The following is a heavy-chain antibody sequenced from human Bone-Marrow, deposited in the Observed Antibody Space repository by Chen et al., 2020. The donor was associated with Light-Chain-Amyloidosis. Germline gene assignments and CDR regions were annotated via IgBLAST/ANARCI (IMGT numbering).Heavy chain of an antibody. D-gene: IGHD6-19*01. CDR2: INPKSGNT. CDR3: ARGRLGYDP. CDR1: GYPFSNFD. V-gene: IGHV1-8*02. Sequence: QVQLVQSGAEVKKPGASVKVSCQASGYPFSNFDINWVRQVPGQGLEWMGRINPKSGNTGLAQKFQGRVTMTTDTSTSTAYMEFRSLTSQDTAVYYCARGRLGYDPWGQGTLVTVSS. J-gene: IGHJ5*02.